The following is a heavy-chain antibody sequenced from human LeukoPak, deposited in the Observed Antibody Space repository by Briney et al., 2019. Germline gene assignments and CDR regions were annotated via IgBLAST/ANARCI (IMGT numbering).Heavy chain of an antibody. V-gene: IGHV3-23*01. CDR3: ARDSRDIAWYFDF. J-gene: IGHJ4*02. CDR2: ITGSGGST. CDR1: GFTFSSYA. D-gene: IGHD2-15*01. Sequence: GGSLRLSCSASGFTFSSYAMHWVRQAPGKGLEWVSLITGSGGSTFYADSVKGRFTISRDNSKSTLYLQMNSLRAEDTAVYYCARDSRDIAWYFDFWGQGTLVTVSS.